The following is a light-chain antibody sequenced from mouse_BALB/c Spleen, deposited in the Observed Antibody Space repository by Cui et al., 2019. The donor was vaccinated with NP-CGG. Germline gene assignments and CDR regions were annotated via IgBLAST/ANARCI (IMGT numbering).Light chain of an antibody. CDR3: ALWYSNHWV. CDR1: PAAITTSNY. J-gene: IGLJ1*01. CDR2: GTN. V-gene: IGLV1*01. Sequence: QTVVTPESALTTSPGDTVTLTCSPNPAAITTSNYANWVQEKPDLLFTGLIGGTNNRAPGVPARFSGSLIGDKAALTITGAQTEDEAMYFCALWYSNHWVFGGGTKLTVL.